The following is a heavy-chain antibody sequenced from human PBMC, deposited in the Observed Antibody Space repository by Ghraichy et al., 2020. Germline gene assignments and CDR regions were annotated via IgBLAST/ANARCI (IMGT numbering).Heavy chain of an antibody. CDR3: SSGDTFDF. CDR2: INQDGREK. CDR1: GLIFSTYW. Sequence: GGSLRLSCAASGLIFSTYWMTWVRQAPGKGLEWVANINQDGREKYYVASVKGRFTISRDNAKNCLYLQMTGLRAEDTAVYYCSSGDTFDFWGQGTMVAVSS. J-gene: IGHJ3*01. D-gene: IGHD3-10*01. V-gene: IGHV3-7*03.